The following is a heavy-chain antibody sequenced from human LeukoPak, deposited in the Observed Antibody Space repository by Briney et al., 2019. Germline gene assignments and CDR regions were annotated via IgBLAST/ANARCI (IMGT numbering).Heavy chain of an antibody. J-gene: IGHJ6*03. Sequence: SVKVSFKASGYTFTDYYMHWVRQAPGQGLGWMGWINPNSGDTNYAQKFQGRGTMTRDTSISTGYLELSRLRSDDTAVYYCARAGSSSDYMDVWGKGSTVTVSS. CDR3: ARAGSSSDYMDV. D-gene: IGHD6-13*01. V-gene: IGHV1-2*02. CDR1: GYTFTDYY. CDR2: INPNSGDT.